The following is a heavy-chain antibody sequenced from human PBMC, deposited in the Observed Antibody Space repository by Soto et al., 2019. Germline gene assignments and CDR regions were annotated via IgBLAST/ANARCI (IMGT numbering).Heavy chain of an antibody. CDR3: ARIIGYCRNNDCSWTFDI. Sequence: PGESLKISCKTSGYSFISYWVAWVRQLPGKGLEWMGTFYPGDSTSTYSPSFQGQVNISVDKSISTAYLQLSSLKASDTAMYYCARIIGYCRNNDCSWTFDIWGQGTMVTVSS. V-gene: IGHV5-51*01. CDR1: GYSFISYW. CDR2: FYPGDSTS. D-gene: IGHD2-15*01. J-gene: IGHJ3*02.